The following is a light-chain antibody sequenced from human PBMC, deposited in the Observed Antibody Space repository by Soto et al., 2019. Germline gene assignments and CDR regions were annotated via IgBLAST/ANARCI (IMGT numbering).Light chain of an antibody. CDR3: QQYGSSPAT. J-gene: IGKJ5*01. CDR2: GAS. V-gene: IGKV3-20*01. Sequence: EIVLTQSPATLSLSPWEIATLSCRASQNVLSNLAWYQQKPGQAPRLLIYGASSRATGIPDRFSGSGSGTDFTLTISRLEPEDFAVYYCQQYGSSPATFGQGTRLEIK. CDR1: QNVLSN.